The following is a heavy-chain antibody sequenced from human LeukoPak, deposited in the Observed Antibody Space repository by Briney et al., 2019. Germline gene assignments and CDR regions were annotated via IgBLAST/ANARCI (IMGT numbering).Heavy chain of an antibody. J-gene: IGHJ6*02. CDR1: GFTFSSYS. CDR3: ATSLLRRPYYYGMDV. CDR2: ISSSSSYI. D-gene: IGHD3-22*01. Sequence: GGSLRLSCAASGFTFSSYSMNWVRQAPGKGLEWVSSISSSSSYIYYADSVKGRFTISRDNAKNSLYLQMYSLRAEDTAVYYCATSLLRRPYYYGMDVWGQGTTVTVSS. V-gene: IGHV3-21*01.